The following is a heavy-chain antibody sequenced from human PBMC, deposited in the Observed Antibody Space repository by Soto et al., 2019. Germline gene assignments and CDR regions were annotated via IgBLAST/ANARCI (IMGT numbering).Heavy chain of an antibody. V-gene: IGHV3-23*01. D-gene: IGHD1-1*01. Sequence: PGGSLRLNGAEAQLAYLNYPMTLIRQDPRKELEWESIISKSGDVSRYASSLKGRFTISRDNSKNTLYLQMNSLSAEDTAIYYFAKRPLNLGNLYFELGGRGTLVTVSS. CDR1: QLAYLNYP. CDR2: ISKSGDVS. J-gene: IGHJ2*01. CDR3: AKRPLNLGNLYFEL.